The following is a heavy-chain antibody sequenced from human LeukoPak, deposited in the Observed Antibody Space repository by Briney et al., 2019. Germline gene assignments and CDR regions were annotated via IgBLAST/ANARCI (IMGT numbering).Heavy chain of an antibody. D-gene: IGHD3-22*01. CDR1: GYTFTSYY. CDR3: ARDGHYYDSSGYFVPSEYFDY. Sequence: ASVKVSCKASGYTFTSYYMHWVRQAPGQGLERMGIINPSGGSTSYAQKFQGRVTMTRDTSTSTVYMELSSLRSEDTAVYYCARDGHYYDSSGYFVPSEYFDYWGQGTLVTVSS. V-gene: IGHV1-46*01. CDR2: INPSGGST. J-gene: IGHJ4*02.